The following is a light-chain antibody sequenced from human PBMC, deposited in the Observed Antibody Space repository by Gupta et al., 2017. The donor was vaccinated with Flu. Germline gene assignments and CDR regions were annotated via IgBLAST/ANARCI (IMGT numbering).Light chain of an antibody. CDR1: QSVSSN. CDR3: QQYNNWPPWT. Sequence: DIVMPQSPATLSVSGGDRDTLSCRASQSVSSNLAWYQQKPGQAPRLLIYGASTRDTGIPARFSGSGSGTEFTLTISSLQSEDFAVYYCQQYNNWPPWTFGQGTKVEIK. CDR2: GAS. J-gene: IGKJ1*01. V-gene: IGKV3-15*01.